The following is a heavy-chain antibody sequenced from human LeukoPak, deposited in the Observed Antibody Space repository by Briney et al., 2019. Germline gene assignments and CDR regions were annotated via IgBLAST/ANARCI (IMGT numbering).Heavy chain of an antibody. D-gene: IGHD5-24*01. V-gene: IGHV3-21*01. CDR2: ISSSSSYI. Sequence: GGSLRLSCAAPGFTFSSYSMNWVRQAPGKGLEWVSSISSSSSYIYYADSVKGRFTISRDNAKNSLYLQMNSLRAEDTAVYYCARADRDGNKRFLDWGQGTLVTVSS. CDR1: GFTFSSYS. CDR3: ARADRDGNKRFLD. J-gene: IGHJ4*02.